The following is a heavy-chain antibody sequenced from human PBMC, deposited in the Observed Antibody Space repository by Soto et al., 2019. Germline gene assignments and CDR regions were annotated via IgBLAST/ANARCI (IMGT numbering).Heavy chain of an antibody. V-gene: IGHV4-59*01. CDR3: ARESLLSRDAYNYAFDY. CDR1: GGSISSYY. CDR2: IYYSGST. Sequence: SETLSLTCTVSGGSISSYYWSWIRQPPGKGLEWIGYIYYSGSTNYNPSLRSRVTISVDTSKNQFSLKLSSVTAADTAVYYCARESLLSRDAYNYAFDYWGQGTLVTVSS. D-gene: IGHD5-12*01. J-gene: IGHJ4*02.